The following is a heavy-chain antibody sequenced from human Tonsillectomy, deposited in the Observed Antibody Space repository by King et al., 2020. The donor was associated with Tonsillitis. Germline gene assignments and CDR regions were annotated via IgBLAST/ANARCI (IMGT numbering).Heavy chain of an antibody. CDR3: ATDMRQGISGTGDY. J-gene: IGHJ4*02. CDR2: YDLGDGET. CDR1: GHTLTDLS. D-gene: IGHD1-20*01. Sequence: VQLVQSGAEVKRPGASVKVSCKVSGHTLTDLSIHWVRQAPGKGLEWMGGYDLGDGETTYAQNYEARVTMTEDTSTDTAYMELSSLTYEDTAVYYCATDMRQGISGTGDYWGQGTLVTVSS. V-gene: IGHV1-24*01.